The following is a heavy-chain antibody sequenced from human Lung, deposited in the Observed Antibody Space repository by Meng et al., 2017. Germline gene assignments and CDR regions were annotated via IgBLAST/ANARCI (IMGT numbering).Heavy chain of an antibody. V-gene: IGHV1-2*06. CDR3: ARDEDISAAGKLFGDY. Sequence: HVRLVTYGREVKNPGPVVHLPRKPSGYTFAAYWIPWLRRAPGQGLEWMGRIDPNNDHTQYAQNFQGRVTMTSDTSISTVYMELNGLRSDDTAVYYCARDEDISAAGKLFGDYWGQGTLVTVSS. D-gene: IGHD6-13*01. CDR2: IDPNNDHT. CDR1: GYTFAAYW. J-gene: IGHJ4*02.